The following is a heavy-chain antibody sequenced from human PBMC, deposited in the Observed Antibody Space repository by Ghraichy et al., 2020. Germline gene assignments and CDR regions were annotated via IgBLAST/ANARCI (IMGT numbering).Heavy chain of an antibody. Sequence: GGSLRLSCVGSQFILNNYWMSWVRQAPGKGLEWVANIKQDGSKKYYLDSVKGRFTIARDSAKRSLYLQMNYLRAEDTAVYYCARDVGSYGHFDYWGQGTLVTVSS. J-gene: IGHJ4*02. CDR1: QFILNNYW. CDR3: ARDVGSYGHFDY. CDR2: IKQDGSKK. D-gene: IGHD5-18*01. V-gene: IGHV3-7*01.